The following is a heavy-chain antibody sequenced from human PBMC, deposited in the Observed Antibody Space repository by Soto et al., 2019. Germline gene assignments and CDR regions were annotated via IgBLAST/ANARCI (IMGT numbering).Heavy chain of an antibody. CDR1: GCSISSYY. CDR2: IYYSGST. J-gene: IGHJ4*02. V-gene: IGHV4-59*01. CDR3: ARESPGAGHFDY. Sequence: SETLSLTCTVSGCSISSYYWSWIRQPPGKRLEWIGYIYYSGSTNYNPSLKSRVTISVDTSKNQFSLKLSSVTAADTAVYYCARESPGAGHFDYWGQGTLVTVSS. D-gene: IGHD1-26*01.